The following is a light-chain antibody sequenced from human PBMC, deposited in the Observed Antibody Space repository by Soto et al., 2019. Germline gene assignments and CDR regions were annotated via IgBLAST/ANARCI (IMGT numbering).Light chain of an antibody. J-gene: IGKJ5*01. CDR1: QSISSW. Sequence: IQMTQSPSTLSASVGDRVIITCRASQSISSWLAWYQQKPGKAPNLLIYDASSLESGVPSRFSGSGSGTEFTLTISSLQPDDFATYYCQQYNSYSPITFGQGTRLEIK. V-gene: IGKV1-5*01. CDR3: QQYNSYSPIT. CDR2: DAS.